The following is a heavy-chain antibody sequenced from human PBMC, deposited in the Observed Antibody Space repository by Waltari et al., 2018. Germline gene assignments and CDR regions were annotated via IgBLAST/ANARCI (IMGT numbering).Heavy chain of an antibody. CDR1: GYPFPSYA. V-gene: IGHV1-3*01. J-gene: IGHJ4*02. CDR3: ARAQRGYSSSSLRTFDY. CDR2: INAGNGNT. D-gene: IGHD6-13*01. Sequence: QVQLVQSGAEVKKPGASVKVSCKASGYPFPSYAMPWVRQAPGQRLEWMGWINAGNGNTKYSQKFQGRVTITRDTSASTAYMELSSLRSEDTAVYYCARAQRGYSSSSLRTFDYWGQGTLVTVSS.